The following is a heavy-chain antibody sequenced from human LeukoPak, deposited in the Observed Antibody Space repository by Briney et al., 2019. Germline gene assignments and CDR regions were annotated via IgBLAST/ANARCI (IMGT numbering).Heavy chain of an antibody. CDR2: ISSSSSYI. D-gene: IGHD6-13*01. Sequence: GGSLRLSCAASEFTFSSYSMNWVRQAPGKGLEWVSSISSSSSYIYYADSVKGRFTISRDNAKNSLYLQMNSLRAEDTAVYYCARIAASTYYYYYMDVWGKGTTVTVSS. CDR1: EFTFSSYS. V-gene: IGHV3-21*01. J-gene: IGHJ6*03. CDR3: ARIAASTYYYYYMDV.